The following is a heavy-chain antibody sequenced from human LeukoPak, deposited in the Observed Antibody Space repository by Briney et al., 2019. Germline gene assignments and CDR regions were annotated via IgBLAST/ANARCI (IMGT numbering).Heavy chain of an antibody. J-gene: IGHJ4*02. CDR1: GGSFSGYY. V-gene: IGHV4-34*01. CDR3: ARGVGPYSSAWYPGY. D-gene: IGHD6-19*01. CDR2: INHSGST. Sequence: SETLSLTCAVYGGSFSGYYWSWLRQPPGKGLEWFGEINHSGSTNYNPSLKSRVTISVDTSKNQFSLKLSSMTAADTAGYYCARGVGPYSSAWYPGYWGQGTLVTVSS.